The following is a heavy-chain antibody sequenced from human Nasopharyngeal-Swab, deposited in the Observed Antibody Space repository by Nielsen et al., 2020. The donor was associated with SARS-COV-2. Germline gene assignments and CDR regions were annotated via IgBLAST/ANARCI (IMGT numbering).Heavy chain of an antibody. V-gene: IGHV4-61*01. CDR2: IYYSGST. J-gene: IGHJ6*03. Sequence: SETLSLTCTVSGGSVSSGSYYWSWIRQPPGKGLEWIGYIYYSGSTNYNPSLKSRVTISVDTSKNQFSLKLSSVTAADTAVYYCARDRTQTIQRGLNYYFYYYMDVWGKGTTVTVSS. D-gene: IGHD2-21*01. CDR1: GGSVSSGSYY. CDR3: ARDRTQTIQRGLNYYFYYYMDV.